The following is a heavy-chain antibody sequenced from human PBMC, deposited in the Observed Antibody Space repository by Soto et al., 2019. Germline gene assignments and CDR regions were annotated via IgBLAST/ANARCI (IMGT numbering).Heavy chain of an antibody. V-gene: IGHV1-69*06. J-gene: IGHJ6*02. CDR2: INPIFGTA. CDR1: GGTFSSYS. Sequence: SVKVSCKASGGTFSSYSICWVRQAPGQGLEWMGGINPIFGTANYAQKFQGRVTITADKSTSTAYMELSSLRSEDTAVYYCARGKAGYSSGWSMAYYYYGMDVWGQGTTVTVSS. D-gene: IGHD6-19*01. CDR3: ARGKAGYSSGWSMAYYYYGMDV.